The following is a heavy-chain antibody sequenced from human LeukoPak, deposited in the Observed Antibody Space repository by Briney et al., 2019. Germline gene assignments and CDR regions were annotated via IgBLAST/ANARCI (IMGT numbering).Heavy chain of an antibody. CDR3: AKPASGYYNEFDY. Sequence: GGSLRLSCAASGFTFSTFAMIWVRQPPGKGLEWVSSIFPSGGEIHYADSVRGRFTISRDNSKNTLYLQMNSLRAEDTAVYYCAKPASGYYNEFDYWGQGTLVTVSS. CDR2: IFPSGGEI. J-gene: IGHJ4*02. V-gene: IGHV3-23*01. CDR1: GFTFSTFA. D-gene: IGHD3-3*01.